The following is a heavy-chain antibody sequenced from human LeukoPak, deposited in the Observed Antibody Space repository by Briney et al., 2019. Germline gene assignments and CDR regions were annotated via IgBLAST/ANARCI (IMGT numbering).Heavy chain of an antibody. J-gene: IGHJ4*02. CDR1: GFTFSSYG. V-gene: IGHV3-33*01. D-gene: IGHD3-22*01. CDR3: ARDAPTYYYDSSGYYSGAFDY. Sequence: GRSLRLSCAASGFTFSSYGMHWVRQAPGKGLEWVAVIWYDGSNKYYADSVKGRFTISRDNSKSSLYLQMNSLRAEDTAVYYCARDAPTYYYDSSGYYSGAFDYWGQGTLVTVSS. CDR2: IWYDGSNK.